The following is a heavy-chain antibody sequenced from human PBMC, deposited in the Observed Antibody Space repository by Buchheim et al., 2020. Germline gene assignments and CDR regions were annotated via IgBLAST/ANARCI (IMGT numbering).Heavy chain of an antibody. Sequence: QVQLQESGPGLVKPSQTLSLTCTVSGGSISSGDYYWSWIRQPPGKGLEWIGYIYYSGSTYYNPSLKSRVTISVDTSKNQFSLKLCSVTAADTAVYYCARARDDFWSGSDYYYYGMDVWGQGTT. D-gene: IGHD3-3*01. V-gene: IGHV4-30-4*01. CDR1: GGSISSGDYY. CDR2: IYYSGST. J-gene: IGHJ6*02. CDR3: ARARDDFWSGSDYYYYGMDV.